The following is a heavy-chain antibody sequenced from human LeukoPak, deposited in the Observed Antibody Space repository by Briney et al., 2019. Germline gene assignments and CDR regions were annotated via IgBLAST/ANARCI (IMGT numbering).Heavy chain of an antibody. Sequence: ASVKVSCKASGYTFTSYDINWVRQATGQGLEWMGWMNPNSGNTGYAQKFQGRVTMTRNTSISTAYMELSSLRSEDTAVYYCAKNLVWGKLSSKYYFDYWGQGTLVTVSS. CDR2: MNPNSGNT. CDR3: AKNLVWGKLSSKYYFDY. CDR1: GYTFTSYD. J-gene: IGHJ4*02. D-gene: IGHD3-16*01. V-gene: IGHV1-8*01.